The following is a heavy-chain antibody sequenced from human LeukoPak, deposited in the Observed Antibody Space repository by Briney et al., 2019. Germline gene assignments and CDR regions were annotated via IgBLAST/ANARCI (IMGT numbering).Heavy chain of an antibody. D-gene: IGHD3-22*01. J-gene: IGHJ5*02. Sequence: PGGSLRLSCEGSGFKFSVFAMNWVRQAPGKGLEWVSSISASGNTVDYSDSIKGRFTISRDNIKKSVYLQMTSLRAEDTAVYYCAREPDVVVTNVGWFNPWGQGTLVTVSS. CDR2: ISASGNTV. CDR3: AREPDVVVTNVGWFNP. CDR1: GFKFSVFA. V-gene: IGHV3-21*01.